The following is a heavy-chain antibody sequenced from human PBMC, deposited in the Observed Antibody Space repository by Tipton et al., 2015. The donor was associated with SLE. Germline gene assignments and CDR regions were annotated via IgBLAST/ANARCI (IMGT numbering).Heavy chain of an antibody. J-gene: IGHJ4*02. Sequence: SLRLSCAASGFTFSSYNMNWVRQAPGKGLEWVSSISSSSSFIYYADSAKGRFTISRDNAKNSLYLQMNSLRAEDTAVYYCARGRGSSWYYFDYWGQGTLVTVSS. CDR2: ISSSSSFI. V-gene: IGHV3-21*01. D-gene: IGHD6-13*01. CDR1: GFTFSSYN. CDR3: ARGRGSSWYYFDY.